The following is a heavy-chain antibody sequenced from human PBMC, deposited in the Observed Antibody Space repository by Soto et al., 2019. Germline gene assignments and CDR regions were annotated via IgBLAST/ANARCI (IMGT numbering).Heavy chain of an antibody. J-gene: IGHJ3*02. V-gene: IGHV3-48*01. Sequence: EVQLVESGGGLVQPGGSLRLSCAASGFTFSSYSMNWVRQAPGKGLEWVSYISSSSSTIYYADSVKGRFTISRDNAKNSFYLQINSLRGADTALYYCERGVVTYYGFWSGYKPGTSDAFDIWGQATMVTVSS. CDR1: GFTFSSYS. CDR2: ISSSSSTI. D-gene: IGHD3-3*01. CDR3: ERGVVTYYGFWSGYKPGTSDAFDI.